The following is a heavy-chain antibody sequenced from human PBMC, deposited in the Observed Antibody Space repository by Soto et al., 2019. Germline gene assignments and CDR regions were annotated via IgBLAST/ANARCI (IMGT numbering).Heavy chain of an antibody. J-gene: IGHJ6*02. D-gene: IGHD4-17*01. CDR3: ARGMTTVTYYYYGMDV. Sequence: QVQLQESGPGLVKPSQTLSLTCTVSGGSISSGGYYWSWIRQHPGKGLEWIGYIYYSGSTYYNPSRKNRVTISVDTSKNQFSQKLSSVTAADTAVYYCARGMTTVTYYYYGMDVWGQGTTVTVSS. CDR2: IYYSGST. V-gene: IGHV4-31*03. CDR1: GGSISSGGYY.